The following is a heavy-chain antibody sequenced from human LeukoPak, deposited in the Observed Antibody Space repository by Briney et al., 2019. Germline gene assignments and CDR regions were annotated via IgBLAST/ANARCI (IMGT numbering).Heavy chain of an antibody. J-gene: IGHJ4*02. V-gene: IGHV4-38-2*01. CDR3: ATLPANQLRGFGY. D-gene: IGHD2-2*01. CDR2: IYHRGST. CDR1: GFTFDDYT. Sequence: PGGSLRLSCAASGFTFDDYTMNWVRQPPGKGLEWIGSIYHRGSTYYNPSLKSRVTISVDTSKNQFSLKLSSVTAADTALYYCATLPANQLRGFGYWGQGTLVTVSS.